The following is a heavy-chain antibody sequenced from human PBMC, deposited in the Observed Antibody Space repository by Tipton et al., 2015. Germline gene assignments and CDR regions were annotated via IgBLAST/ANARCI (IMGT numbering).Heavy chain of an antibody. CDR3: ARVYSGYDLDYYYYAMDV. V-gene: IGHV3-74*01. D-gene: IGHD5-12*01. CDR1: GFTFTSYW. CDR2: INSDGSST. Sequence: GSLRLSCAASGFTFTSYWMHWVRQAPGKGLVWVSRINSDGSSTSYADSVKGRFTISRDNAKDTLYLQMNSLRAEDTAVYYCARVYSGYDLDYYYYAMDVWGQGTAVTVSS. J-gene: IGHJ6*02.